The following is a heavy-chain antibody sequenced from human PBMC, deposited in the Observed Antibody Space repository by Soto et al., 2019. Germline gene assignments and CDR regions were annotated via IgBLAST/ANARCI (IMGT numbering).Heavy chain of an antibody. V-gene: IGHV4-61*01. CDR2: IYSSGST. CDR3: ARDGDGYNY. CDR1: GGSVSSGSYY. D-gene: IGHD5-12*01. Sequence: QVQLQESGPGLVKPSETLSLTCTVSGGSVSSGSYYWSWIRQPPGKGLEWIGYIYSSGSTSYNPSLLRRVTVSVDPSKNQFSLKLSSVPAGDTAVYYCARDGDGYNYWGQGTLFPFPS. J-gene: IGHJ4*02.